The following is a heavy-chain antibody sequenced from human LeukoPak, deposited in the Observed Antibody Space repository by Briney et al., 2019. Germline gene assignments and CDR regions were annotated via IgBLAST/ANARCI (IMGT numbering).Heavy chain of an antibody. CDR3: ARSLSRGGDYEYYYYYGMDV. D-gene: IGHD4-17*01. J-gene: IGHJ6*02. V-gene: IGHV1-8*01. CDR1: GYTFTSYD. Sequence: ASVKVSCKASGYTFTSYDINWVRQATGQGLEWMGWMNPNSGNTGYAQKFQGRVTMTRNTSISTAYMELSSLRSEDTAVYYCARSLSRGGDYEYYYYYGMDVWGQGTTVTVSS. CDR2: MNPNSGNT.